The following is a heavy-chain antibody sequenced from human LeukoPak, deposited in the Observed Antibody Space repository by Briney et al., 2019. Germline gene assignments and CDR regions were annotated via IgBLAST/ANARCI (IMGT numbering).Heavy chain of an antibody. CDR1: GGSISSGGYS. V-gene: IGHV4-30-2*01. CDR2: IYHSGST. D-gene: IGHD4-17*01. J-gene: IGHJ4*02. Sequence: SETLSLTCAVSGGSISSGGYSWSWIRQPPGKGLEWIGYIYHSGSTYYNPSLKSRVTISVDRSKNQFSLKLSSVTAADTAVYYYASSYEGPNDYGDDGSFPDWGQGTLVTVSS. CDR3: ASSYEGPNDYGDDGSFPD.